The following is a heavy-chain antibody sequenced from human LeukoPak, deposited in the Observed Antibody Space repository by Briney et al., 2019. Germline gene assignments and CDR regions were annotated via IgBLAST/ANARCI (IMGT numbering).Heavy chain of an antibody. CDR1: GFAFSRYW. V-gene: IGHV3-74*01. CDR3: ASLVVTDDWAFDI. J-gene: IGHJ3*02. Sequence: PGGSLRLSCAASGFAFSRYWMHWIRQAPGKGLVWVSATYTDGTTKRYADSVKGRFTISRDNAKNTLYLQMNSLSVEDTAVYYCASLVVTDDWAFDIWGQGTMVTVSS. D-gene: IGHD2-21*02. CDR2: TYTDGTTK.